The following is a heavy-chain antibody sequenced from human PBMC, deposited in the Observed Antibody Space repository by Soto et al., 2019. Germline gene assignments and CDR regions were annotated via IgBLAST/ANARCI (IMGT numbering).Heavy chain of an antibody. CDR3: AKGGVTGSLSLAY. D-gene: IGHD1-20*01. Sequence: QVQLVESGGGVVQPGRSLRLSCAASGFTFSSYGMHWVRQAPGKGLEWVAVISYDGSNKYYADSVKGRFTISRDNSKNMLYLQMNSLRAEDTAVYYCAKGGVTGSLSLAYWGQGTLVTVSS. CDR2: ISYDGSNK. V-gene: IGHV3-30*18. J-gene: IGHJ4*02. CDR1: GFTFSSYG.